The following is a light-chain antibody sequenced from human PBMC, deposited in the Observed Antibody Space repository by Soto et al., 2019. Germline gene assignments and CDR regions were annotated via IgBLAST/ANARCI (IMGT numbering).Light chain of an antibody. CDR1: QGISSY. J-gene: IGKJ1*01. CDR3: HQYKTYST. CDR2: DAS. V-gene: IGKV1-8*01. Sequence: AVRMTQSPSSFSASTGDSVTITCRASQGISSYLAWYQQKPGKGPKLLIYDASTLESGVSSRFSGTGSETECTLTITDLQADDLATYFCHQYKTYSTFGQGTKVDI.